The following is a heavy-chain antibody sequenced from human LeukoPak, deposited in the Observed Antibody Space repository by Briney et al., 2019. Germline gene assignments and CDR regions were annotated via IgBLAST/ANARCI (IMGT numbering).Heavy chain of an antibody. D-gene: IGHD2-2*02. CDR1: GYTFTGYY. Sequence: ASVKVSCKASGYTFTGYYMHWVRQAPGQGLEWMGWINPNSGGTNYAQKFQGRVTISADKSISTAYLQWSSLKASDTAMYYCARQSPASTIPVFDSWGQGTLVTVSS. CDR3: ARQSPASTIPVFDS. J-gene: IGHJ4*02. V-gene: IGHV1-2*02. CDR2: INPNSGGT.